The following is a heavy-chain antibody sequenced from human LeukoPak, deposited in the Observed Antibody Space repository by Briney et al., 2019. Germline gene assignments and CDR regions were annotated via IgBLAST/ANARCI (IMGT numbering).Heavy chain of an antibody. CDR1: GFTFSSYW. V-gene: IGHV3-74*01. Sequence: GGSLRLSCAASGFTFSSYWMHWVRQAPGKGLVWVSRINTDGTVTNYADSVKGRFIISRDNANSALFLHMTSLSAEDTAVYYCMRGVSRNHGNFDYWGQGTVVTVSP. J-gene: IGHJ4*02. CDR3: MRGVSRNHGNFDY. D-gene: IGHD1-14*01. CDR2: INTDGTVT.